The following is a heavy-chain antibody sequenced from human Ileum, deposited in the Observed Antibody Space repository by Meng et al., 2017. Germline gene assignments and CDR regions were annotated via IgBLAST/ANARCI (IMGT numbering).Heavy chain of an antibody. Sequence: VQLQESWPGLLKHSQILSRTFAIHGVSVSNGGWNWIRKSPSRGLEWLGRTYYNSKWYNDYATSLKSRMIINPDTSKNQFSLQLNSVTPEDTAVYYCARGWAATGFDYWGQGSLVTVSS. D-gene: IGHD6-13*01. CDR2: TYYNSKWYN. J-gene: IGHJ4*02. CDR3: ARGWAATGFDY. V-gene: IGHV6-1*01. CDR1: GVSVSNGG.